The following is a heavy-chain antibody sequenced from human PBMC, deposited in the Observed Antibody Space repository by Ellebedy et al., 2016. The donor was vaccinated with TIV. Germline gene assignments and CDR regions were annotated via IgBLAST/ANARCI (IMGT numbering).Heavy chain of an antibody. CDR1: GGSITSGSYY. CDR2: VYASGRT. V-gene: IGHV4-61*02. J-gene: IGHJ3*02. Sequence: SETLSLTXTVSGGSITSGSYYWTWIRQPAGKGLEWIGRVYASGRTDYNPSLKSRVTISVDTSKNQFSLKLNSVTAADTAVYYCAREPGGSGFDAFDIWGQGTMVTVSS. CDR3: AREPGGSGFDAFDI. D-gene: IGHD6-19*01.